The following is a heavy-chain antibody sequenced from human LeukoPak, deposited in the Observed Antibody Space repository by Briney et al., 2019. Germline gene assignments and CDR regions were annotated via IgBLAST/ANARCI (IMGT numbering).Heavy chain of an antibody. D-gene: IGHD3-9*01. V-gene: IGHV4-59*08. J-gene: IGHJ6*02. Sequence: SETLSLTCAVSGGSISSYYWSWFRQPPGKGLEWIGYIHNSGTINYNPSLKSRVTISVDTSKNQFSLKLSSVTAADTAVYYCATGGSTGNYYYYGMDVWGQGTTVTVSS. CDR1: GGSISSYY. CDR2: IHNSGTI. CDR3: ATGGSTGNYYYYGMDV.